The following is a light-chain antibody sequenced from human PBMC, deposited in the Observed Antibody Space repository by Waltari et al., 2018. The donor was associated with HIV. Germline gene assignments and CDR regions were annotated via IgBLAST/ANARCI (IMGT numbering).Light chain of an antibody. CDR1: STAVGGYNF. CDR2: DVS. CDR3: SSYTSNITRV. J-gene: IGLJ3*02. Sequence: QSALTQPAPVSGSPGQSITISCTGTSTAVGGYNFVSWYQQHPGKAPKLLIYDVSNRPSGVSNRFSGSKSGNTASLTISGLQAEDEADYYCSSYTSNITRVFGGGTKLTVL. V-gene: IGLV2-14*03.